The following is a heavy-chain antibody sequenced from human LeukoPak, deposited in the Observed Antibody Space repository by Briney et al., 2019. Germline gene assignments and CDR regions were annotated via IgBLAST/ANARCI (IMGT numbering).Heavy chain of an antibody. J-gene: IGHJ4*02. CDR2: IYSSGSS. D-gene: IGHD2-8*02. CDR1: VGSISSSY. V-gene: IGHV4-4*07. CDR3: ARGCVVSSGTGFDY. Sequence: SETLSLTCTVSVGSISSSYWSWIRESAGKGLEWIGRIYSSGSSNYKPSLKSRVTMSVDTSKNQFSLELSSVTAADTAVYYCARGCVVSSGTGFDYWGQGTLVTVSS.